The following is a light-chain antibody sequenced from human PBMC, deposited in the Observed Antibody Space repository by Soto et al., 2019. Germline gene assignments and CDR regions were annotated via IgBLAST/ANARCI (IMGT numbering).Light chain of an antibody. CDR2: GAS. Sequence: EIVLTQSPGTLSLSPGERATLSCRASQSVSSRLAWYQQRPGQAPRLLISGASSRATGIPDRFSGSGSGTDFTLTISRLEPEDFAVYHCQRYSSSSYTFGQGTRLEIK. V-gene: IGKV3-20*01. J-gene: IGKJ5*01. CDR1: QSVSSR. CDR3: QRYSSSSYT.